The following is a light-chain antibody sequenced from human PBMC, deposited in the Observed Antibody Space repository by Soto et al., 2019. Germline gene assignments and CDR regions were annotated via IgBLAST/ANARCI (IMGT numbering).Light chain of an antibody. CDR1: SSDVGGYDY. CDR3: SSYAGSNIGV. J-gene: IGLJ1*01. CDR2: EVT. Sequence: QSALTQPPSASGSPGQSGTISCTGTSSDVGGYDYVSWYQHHPGKAPKLMIYEVTKRPSGVPDRFSGSKSGNTASLTVSGLKAEDEADYYCSSYAGSNIGVFGTGTKVTVL. V-gene: IGLV2-8*01.